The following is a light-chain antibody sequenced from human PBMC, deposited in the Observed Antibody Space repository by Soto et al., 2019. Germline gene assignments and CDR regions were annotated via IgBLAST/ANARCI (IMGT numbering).Light chain of an antibody. CDR2: DVT. CDR1: SRDVGAYNY. J-gene: IGLJ2*01. Sequence: QSALTQPRSVSGSPGQSVTISCTGTSRDVGAYNYVSWYQQYPGKAPKNMIYDVTERPSGVPDRFSGSKSGNTASLTISGLQADDEAYYYCCSYAGSYVVFGGGTKLTVL. V-gene: IGLV2-11*01. CDR3: CSYAGSYVV.